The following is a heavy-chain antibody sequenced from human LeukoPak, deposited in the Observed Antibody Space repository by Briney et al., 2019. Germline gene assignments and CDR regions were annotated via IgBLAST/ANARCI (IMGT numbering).Heavy chain of an antibody. Sequence: PGGSLRLSCAASGFTVNTNDMTWVRQAPGKGVEWVSVLYSDGNTKYAGSVQGRFTISRDNSKNTLYLEMNSLSPDDTAVYYCARGEDPLAATTLAYWGQGTLVTVSS. CDR3: ARGEDPLAATTLAY. CDR1: GFTVNTND. J-gene: IGHJ4*02. D-gene: IGHD2-15*01. V-gene: IGHV3-53*01. CDR2: LYSDGNT.